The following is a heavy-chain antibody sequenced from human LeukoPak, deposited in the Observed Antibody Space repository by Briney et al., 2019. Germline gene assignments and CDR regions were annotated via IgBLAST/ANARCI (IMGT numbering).Heavy chain of an antibody. CDR2: ISYDGNNK. J-gene: IGHJ4*02. CDR3: AKNMERDWTYYFDH. Sequence: SLPISCAPAEFPFGRYCMDWVRHETGKGLEWLAVISYDGNNKYYADSVKGRFTISRDNSKNTLYLQMNSLRPEDTAVYYCAKNMERDWTYYFDHWGQGTLVTVSS. V-gene: IGHV3-30*18. CDR1: EFPFGRYC. D-gene: IGHD1-1*01.